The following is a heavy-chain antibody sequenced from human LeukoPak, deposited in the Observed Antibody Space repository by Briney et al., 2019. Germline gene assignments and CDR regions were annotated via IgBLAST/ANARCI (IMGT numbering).Heavy chain of an antibody. Sequence: PSETLSLTCTVSGGSISSGSYYWSWIRQPAGKGLEWIGRIYTSGSTNYNPSLKSRVTISVDTSKNQFSLKLSSVTAADTAVYYCARARILWFGVDIGYFDYWGQGTLVTVSS. V-gene: IGHV4-61*02. D-gene: IGHD3-10*01. CDR1: GGSISSGSYY. CDR3: ARARILWFGVDIGYFDY. CDR2: IYTSGST. J-gene: IGHJ4*02.